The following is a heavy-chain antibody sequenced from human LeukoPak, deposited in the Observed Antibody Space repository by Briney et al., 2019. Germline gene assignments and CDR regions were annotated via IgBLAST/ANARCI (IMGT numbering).Heavy chain of an antibody. CDR3: ARDMGEDSSGSYRFGMDV. J-gene: IGHJ6*02. Sequence: GGSLRLSCAASGFTFSSHWMNWVRQVPGKGLVWVSRIRTDGTDTTYADSVKGRFTISRDNAKNTLYLQMNSLRAEDTAVYHCARDMGEDSSGSYRFGMDVWGQGTTVTVSS. CDR2: IRTDGTDT. D-gene: IGHD3-22*01. CDR1: GFTFSSHW. V-gene: IGHV3-74*01.